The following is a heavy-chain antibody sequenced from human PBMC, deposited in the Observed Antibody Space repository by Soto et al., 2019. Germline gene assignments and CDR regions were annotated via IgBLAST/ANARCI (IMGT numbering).Heavy chain of an antibody. D-gene: IGHD6-19*01. V-gene: IGHV3-30-3*01. CDR2: ISYDGSNK. Sequence: QVQLVESGGGVVQPGRSLRLSCAASGFTVSSYAMHWVRQAPGKGLEWVAVISYDGSNKYYADSVKGRFTMARDNSKNTLYLQMNSLRAEDTAVYYCARDHGAVAGCYGMDVWGQGTTVTVSS. J-gene: IGHJ6*02. CDR3: ARDHGAVAGCYGMDV. CDR1: GFTVSSYA.